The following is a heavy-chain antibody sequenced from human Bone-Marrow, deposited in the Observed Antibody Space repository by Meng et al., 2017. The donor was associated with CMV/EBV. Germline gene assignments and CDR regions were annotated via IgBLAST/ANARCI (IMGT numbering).Heavy chain of an antibody. J-gene: IGHJ5*02. CDR2: VYYSGNT. D-gene: IGHD1-26*01. V-gene: IGHV4-59*01. Sequence: SETLSLTCTVSGVSISSYYWSWIRQPPGKGLEWIGYVYYSGNTNYNPSLKSRVTISIETSKNQFSLKLSSVTAADTAVYYCARGLVGTIYGHLKWFDPWGQGTLVTVSS. CDR1: GVSISSYY. CDR3: ARGLVGTIYGHLKWFDP.